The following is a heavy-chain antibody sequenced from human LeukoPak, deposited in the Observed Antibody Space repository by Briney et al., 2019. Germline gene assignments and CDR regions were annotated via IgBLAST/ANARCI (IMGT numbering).Heavy chain of an antibody. Sequence: PGGSLRLSCAASGFTFSSYSMNWVRQAPGKGLEWVSSISSSSSYIYYADSVKGRFTISRDNSKNTLYLQMNSLRAEDTAVYYCARVHYYDSSGYYRGGLDYWGQGTLVTVSS. CDR1: GFTFSSYS. V-gene: IGHV3-21*01. J-gene: IGHJ4*02. CDR2: ISSSSSYI. D-gene: IGHD3-22*01. CDR3: ARVHYYDSSGYYRGGLDY.